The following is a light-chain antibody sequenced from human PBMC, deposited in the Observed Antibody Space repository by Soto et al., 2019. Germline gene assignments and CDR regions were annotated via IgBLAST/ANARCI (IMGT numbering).Light chain of an antibody. CDR2: GTS. V-gene: IGKV3-20*01. J-gene: IGKJ3*01. Sequence: EVVLTQSPGTLSLSPGESATLSCGASQSVSGMYLAWYQQKPGQAPRLLIYGTSNRATGIPDRFSGSGSGTDFTLTIRRLEPEDFAMYFCQQYDNSPFTFGPGTKVDVK. CDR1: QSVSGMY. CDR3: QQYDNSPFT.